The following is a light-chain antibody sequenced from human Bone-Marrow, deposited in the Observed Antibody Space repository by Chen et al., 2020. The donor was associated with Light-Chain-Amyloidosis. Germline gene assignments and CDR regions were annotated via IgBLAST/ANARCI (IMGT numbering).Light chain of an antibody. V-gene: IGLV1-47*01. Sequence: QSVLTQPPSASGTPGQRVTFSCSGASSNIGINYVSWYQHFPGAAPNPLIHRNNQRPSGVPDRFSASKSGTSAFLAISGLRSEDEADYYCVAWDGSLSGYVFGTGTKVIVL. CDR2: RNN. CDR1: SSNIGINY. CDR3: VAWDGSLSGYV. J-gene: IGLJ1*01.